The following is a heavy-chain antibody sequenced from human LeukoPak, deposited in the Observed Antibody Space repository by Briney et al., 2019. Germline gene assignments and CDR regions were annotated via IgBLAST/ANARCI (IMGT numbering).Heavy chain of an antibody. D-gene: IGHD6-19*01. V-gene: IGHV3-53*01. CDR3: ARGEYGSGWYRD. CDR1: GFTFSTYS. Sequence: GGSLRLSCAASGFTFSTYSMSWVRQAPGKGLEWVSLIYSGGNTNYADSVKGRFTFSRDNSNNTLYLQMNSLRVEDTAVYYCARGEYGSGWYRDWGQGTLVTVSS. CDR2: IYSGGNT. J-gene: IGHJ4*02.